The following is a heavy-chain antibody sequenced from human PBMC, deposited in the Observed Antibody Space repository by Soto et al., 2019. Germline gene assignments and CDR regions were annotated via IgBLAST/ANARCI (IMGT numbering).Heavy chain of an antibody. CDR2: IDSGSSTI. CDR1: GFTFSGYS. J-gene: IGHJ4*02. CDR3: ARDRASGGYFDY. D-gene: IGHD2-15*01. V-gene: IGHV3-48*01. Sequence: GGSLRLSCGGSGFTFSGYSMDWVRQAPGKGLEWVSYIDSGSSTIYYADSVKGRFTISRDNAKNSLYLQMNSLRAEDTAVYYCARDRASGGYFDYWGQGTLVTVSS.